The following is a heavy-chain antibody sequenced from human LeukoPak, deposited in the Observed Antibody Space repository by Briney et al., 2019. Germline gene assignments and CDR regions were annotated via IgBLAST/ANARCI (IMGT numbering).Heavy chain of an antibody. CDR2: ISAYNGNT. V-gene: IGHV1-18*01. Sequence: ASVKVSCKASGYTFTSYGISWVRQAPGQGLEWMGWISAYNGNTNYAQKLQGRVTMTTDTSTSTAYMELRSLRSDDTAVYYCAREVIAVAGNYYYYYYMDVWGKGTTVTVSS. CDR1: GYTFTSYG. J-gene: IGHJ6*03. CDR3: AREVIAVAGNYYYYYYMDV. D-gene: IGHD6-19*01.